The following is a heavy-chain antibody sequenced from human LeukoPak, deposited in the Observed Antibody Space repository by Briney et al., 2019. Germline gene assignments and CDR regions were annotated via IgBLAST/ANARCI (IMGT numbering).Heavy chain of an antibody. D-gene: IGHD2-15*01. Sequence: GGSLGLSCAASGFTFSSYSMNWVRQAPGKGLEWVSSISSSSSYIYYADSVKGRFTISRDNAKNSLYLQMNSLRAEDTAVYYCARVPGHCSGGSCYQYYFDYWGQGTLVTVSS. CDR3: ARVPGHCSGGSCYQYYFDY. J-gene: IGHJ4*02. V-gene: IGHV3-21*01. CDR1: GFTFSSYS. CDR2: ISSSSSYI.